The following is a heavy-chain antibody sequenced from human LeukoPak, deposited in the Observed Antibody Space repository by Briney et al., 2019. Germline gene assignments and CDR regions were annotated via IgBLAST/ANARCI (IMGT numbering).Heavy chain of an antibody. V-gene: IGHV4-59*01. Sequence: PSETLSLTCTVSGGSISSFYWSWIRQPPGKGLEWIGYIYYSGSTNYSPSLKSRVTISVDTSKNQFSLRLSSVTAADTAVYYCARDMGTTTIFGVVTHYYYMDVWGKGTTVTVSS. CDR2: IYYSGST. D-gene: IGHD3-3*01. J-gene: IGHJ6*03. CDR1: GGSISSFY. CDR3: ARDMGTTTIFGVVTHYYYMDV.